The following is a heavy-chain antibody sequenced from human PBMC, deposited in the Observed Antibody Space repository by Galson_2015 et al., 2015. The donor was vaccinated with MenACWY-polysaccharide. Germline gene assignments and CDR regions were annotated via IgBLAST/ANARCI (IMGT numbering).Heavy chain of an antibody. J-gene: IGHJ5*02. Sequence: SLRLSCAASGFTFSTYGMSWVRQAPGKGLEWVSAITGGGGSTYYADSVKGRFTISRDNSKNTVYLRKNSLRAEDTAVYYCAKEGSCSGGSCSGWFDPWGQGTLVTVSS. CDR2: ITGGGGST. V-gene: IGHV3-23*01. CDR3: AKEGSCSGGSCSGWFDP. CDR1: GFTFSTYG. D-gene: IGHD2-15*01.